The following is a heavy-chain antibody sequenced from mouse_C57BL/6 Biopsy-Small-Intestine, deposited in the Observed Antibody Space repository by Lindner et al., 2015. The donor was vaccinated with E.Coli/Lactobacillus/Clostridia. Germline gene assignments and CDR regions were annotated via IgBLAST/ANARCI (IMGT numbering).Heavy chain of an antibody. J-gene: IGHJ3*01. V-gene: IGHV1-81*01. CDR3: ARNYGSSFYFDY. Sequence: VQLQESGAELARPGASVKLSCKAPGYTFTSYGISWVKQRTGQGLEWIGEIYPRSGNTYYNEKFKGKATLTVDKSSSTAYMELRSLTSEDSAVYYCARNYGSSFYFDYWGQGTLVTVSA. CDR2: IYPRSGNT. D-gene: IGHD1-1*01. CDR1: GYTFTSYG.